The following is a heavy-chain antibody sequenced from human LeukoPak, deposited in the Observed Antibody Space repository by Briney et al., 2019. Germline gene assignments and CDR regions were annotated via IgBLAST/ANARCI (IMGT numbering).Heavy chain of an antibody. D-gene: IGHD2-8*01. CDR2: IKSKTDGGTT. J-gene: IGHJ4*02. V-gene: IGHV3-15*01. CDR1: GFTFSNAW. Sequence: GGSLRLSCAASGFTFSNAWMSWVRQAPGKGLEWVGRIKSKTDGGTTDYAAPVKGRFTISRDDSKNTLYLQMNSLKTEDTAVYYCTTYRQVMLPFESWGQGTLVTVSS. CDR3: TTYRQVMLPFES.